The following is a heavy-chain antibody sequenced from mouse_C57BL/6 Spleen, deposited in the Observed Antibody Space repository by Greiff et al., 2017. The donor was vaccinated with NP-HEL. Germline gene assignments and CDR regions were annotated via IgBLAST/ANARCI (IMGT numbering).Heavy chain of an antibody. CDR2: ISSGGDYI. Sequence: DVMLVESGEGLVKPGGSLKLSCAASGFTFSSYAMSWVRQTPEKRLEWVAYISSGGDYIYYADTVKGRFTISRDNARNTLYLQMSSLTSEDTAKYYCTRGSSYYYYAMDYWGQGTSVTVSS. V-gene: IGHV5-9-1*02. J-gene: IGHJ4*01. D-gene: IGHD1-1*01. CDR3: TRGSSYYYYAMDY. CDR1: GFTFSSYA.